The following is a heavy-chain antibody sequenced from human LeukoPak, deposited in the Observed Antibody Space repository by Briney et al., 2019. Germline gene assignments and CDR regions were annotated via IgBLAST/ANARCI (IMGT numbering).Heavy chain of an antibody. V-gene: IGHV1-46*01. CDR1: GYTFTSYY. D-gene: IGHD6-13*01. J-gene: IGHJ4*02. Sequence: ASVKVSCKAFGYTFTSYYMHWVRQAPGQGLEWMGIINPSGGSTSYAQKFQGRVTMARDTSTSTVYMELSSLRSEDTAVYYCARVATYSSSWSPFDYWGQGTLVTVSS. CDR3: ARVATYSSSWSPFDY. CDR2: INPSGGST.